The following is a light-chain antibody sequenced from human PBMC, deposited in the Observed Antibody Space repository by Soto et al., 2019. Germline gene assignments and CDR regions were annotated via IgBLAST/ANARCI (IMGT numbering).Light chain of an antibody. J-gene: IGLJ1*01. Sequence: QSALTQPASVSGSPGQSITISCTGTSSDVGGYNYVSWYQQHPGKAPKLMIYDVSNRPSGVSNRFSGSKSGNTASLTISGLQAEDEADYYCSSYTSSSFPYVFGTGTKLTV. CDR3: SSYTSSSFPYV. CDR1: SSDVGGYNY. CDR2: DVS. V-gene: IGLV2-14*01.